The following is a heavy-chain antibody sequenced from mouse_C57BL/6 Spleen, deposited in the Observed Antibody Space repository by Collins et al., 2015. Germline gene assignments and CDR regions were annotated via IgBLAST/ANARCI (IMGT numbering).Heavy chain of an antibody. CDR1: GYSFTGYF. V-gene: IGHV1-20*01. D-gene: IGHD2-4*01. CDR2: INPYNGDA. CDR3: AGGGDYDGTPYFDY. Sequence: VQLQQSGPELVKPGDSVKISCKTSGYSFTGYFMNWVMQSHGRSLEWIGHINPYNGDAFYNQKFKDKATLTVDRSSNTAHMELRSLASEDSAVYYCAGGGDYDGTPYFDYWGQGATLTVSS. J-gene: IGHJ2*01.